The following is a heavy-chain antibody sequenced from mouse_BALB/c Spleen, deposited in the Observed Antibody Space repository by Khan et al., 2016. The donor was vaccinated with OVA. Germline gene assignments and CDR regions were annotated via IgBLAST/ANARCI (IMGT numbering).Heavy chain of an antibody. CDR2: IDPANGNT. V-gene: IGHV14-3*02. CDR1: GFNIKDTY. J-gene: IGHJ2*01. CDR3: ARINA. Sequence: VQLKASGAELVEPGASVKLSCTSSGFNIKDTYMHWVKQRPEQGLELIGRIDPANGNTQFDPKLQDKATITADTSSNTAYLQLSSLTSEDTAVDYCARINAWGQGTTLTVSS.